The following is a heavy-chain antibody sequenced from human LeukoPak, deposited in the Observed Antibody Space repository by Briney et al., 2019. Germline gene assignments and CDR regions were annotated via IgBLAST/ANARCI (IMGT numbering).Heavy chain of an antibody. Sequence: QPGGSLRLPCAASGFTASSNYMSWVRQAPGKGLEWVSVIYSGGSTYYADSVKGRFTISRDNSKNTLYLQMNSLRAEDTAVYYCASLTVTDAFDIWGQGTMVTVSS. CDR1: GFTASSNY. CDR3: ASLTVTDAFDI. CDR2: IYSGGST. J-gene: IGHJ3*02. V-gene: IGHV3-53*01. D-gene: IGHD4-17*01.